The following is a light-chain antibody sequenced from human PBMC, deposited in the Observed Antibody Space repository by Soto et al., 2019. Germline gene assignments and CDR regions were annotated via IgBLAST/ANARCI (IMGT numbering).Light chain of an antibody. CDR3: SSYTSSSTWV. J-gene: IGLJ3*02. V-gene: IGLV2-14*01. CDR1: RSDVGGYNY. CDR2: EVS. Sequence: QSVLTQPASVSGSPGQSITISCTGPRSDVGGYNYVSWYQQHPGKAPKLMLYEVSHRPSGVSNRFSGSKSGNTASLTISGLQAEDEADYYCSSYTSSSTWVFGGGTKLTVL.